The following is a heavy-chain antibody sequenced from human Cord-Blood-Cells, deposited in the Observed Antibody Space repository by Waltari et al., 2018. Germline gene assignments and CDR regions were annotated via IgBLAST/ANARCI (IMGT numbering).Heavy chain of an antibody. V-gene: IGHV4-39*01. CDR3: ARHNGESGYDDY. J-gene: IGHJ4*02. CDR1: GGSISSSSYY. D-gene: IGHD5-12*01. Sequence: QLQLQESGPGLVTPSETLSLTCTVSGGSISSSSYYWGWIRQPPGKGLEWIGSIYYSGSTDSNPSLKSRVTISVDTSKNQFSLKLSSVTAADTAVYYCARHNGESGYDDYWGQGTLVTVSS. CDR2: IYYSGST.